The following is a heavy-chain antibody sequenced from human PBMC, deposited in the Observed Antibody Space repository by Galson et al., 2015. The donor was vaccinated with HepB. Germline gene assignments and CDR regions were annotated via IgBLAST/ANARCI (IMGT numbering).Heavy chain of an antibody. CDR2: IYYSGVT. CDR3: ARALLSYGLDV. CDR1: GGSVSSGSYY. J-gene: IGHJ6*02. V-gene: IGHV4-61*01. D-gene: IGHD2/OR15-2a*01. Sequence: ETLSLTCTVSGGSVSSGSYYWNWIRQPPGKGLELIGYIYYSGVTNYNPSLKSRVTISVDTSKNQFSLKLSSVTAADTAVYYCARALLSYGLDVWGQGTTVTVSS.